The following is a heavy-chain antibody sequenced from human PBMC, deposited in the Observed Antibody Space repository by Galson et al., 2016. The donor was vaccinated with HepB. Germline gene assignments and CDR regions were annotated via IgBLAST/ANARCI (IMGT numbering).Heavy chain of an antibody. CDR3: ARHVTSRSPFDY. Sequence: QSGAEVKKPGESLKISCQGSRYKFSNYYIAWVRQTPGKGLEWMGFIFPRDSETRYSPSFQGQVIISADNSLSTAYFQLSSLKASDTAMYYCARHVTSRSPFDYWGQGTLVTVSS. J-gene: IGHJ4*02. V-gene: IGHV5-51*01. D-gene: IGHD2-15*01. CDR1: RYKFSNYY. CDR2: IFPRDSET.